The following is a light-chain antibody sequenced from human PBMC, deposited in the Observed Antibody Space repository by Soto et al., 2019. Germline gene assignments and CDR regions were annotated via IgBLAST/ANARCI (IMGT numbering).Light chain of an antibody. CDR1: PSLRHRCGRHY. CDR2: KVS. CDR3: MQGTHLIT. J-gene: IGKJ3*01. Sequence: QAPLFLPRHCWTPALNSFRSYPSLRHRCGRHYLNWFHQRPGQSPRRLLYKVSNRDSGVPDRFSGSGSGTDFTLNISRVEAEDVGIYYCMQGTHLITFGPGTKVDIK. V-gene: IGKV2-30*02.